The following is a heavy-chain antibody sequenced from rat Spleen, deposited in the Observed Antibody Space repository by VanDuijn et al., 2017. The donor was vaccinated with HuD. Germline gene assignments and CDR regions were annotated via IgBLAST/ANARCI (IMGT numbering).Heavy chain of an antibody. CDR3: ARQGDGYNYFVMDV. D-gene: IGHD1-4*01. Sequence: EVQLVESGGGIVQPGRAMKLSCAASGFTFSNYDMAWVRQAPKKGLEWVAFITSDGTNINYRDSVKGRFTVSRDNAKSTLYLQMDSLRSEDTATYYCARQGDGYNYFVMDVWGQGASVTVSS. V-gene: IGHV5-25*01. J-gene: IGHJ4*01. CDR2: ITSDGTNI. CDR1: GFTFSNYD.